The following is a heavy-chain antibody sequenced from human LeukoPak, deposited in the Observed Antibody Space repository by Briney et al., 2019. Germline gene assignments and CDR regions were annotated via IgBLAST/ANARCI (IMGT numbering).Heavy chain of an antibody. V-gene: IGHV1-2*02. J-gene: IGHJ4*02. CDR1: GYTFIGYY. Sequence: APVKVSCKAFGYTFIGYYMHWVRQAPGQGLQWMGWMNPNSGVTNYAQKFQGRVTMTRDTSISTAYMELSGLRYDDTAVYYCARDFMVRGVTTPDYWGQGTLVTVSS. D-gene: IGHD3-10*01. CDR2: MNPNSGVT. CDR3: ARDFMVRGVTTPDY.